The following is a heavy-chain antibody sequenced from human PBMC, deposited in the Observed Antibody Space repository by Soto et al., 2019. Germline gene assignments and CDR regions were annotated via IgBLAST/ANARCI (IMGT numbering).Heavy chain of an antibody. CDR2: MNPNSGNT. CDR3: ARRGRISRFAFDI. CDR1: GYTFTSYD. V-gene: IGHV1-8*01. J-gene: IGHJ3*02. D-gene: IGHD3-3*01. Sequence: EASVKVSCKASGYTFTSYDINWVRQATGQGLEWMGWMNPNSGNTGYAQKFQGRVTMTRNTSISTAYMELSSLRFEDTAVYYCARRGRISRFAFDIWGQGTMVTVSS.